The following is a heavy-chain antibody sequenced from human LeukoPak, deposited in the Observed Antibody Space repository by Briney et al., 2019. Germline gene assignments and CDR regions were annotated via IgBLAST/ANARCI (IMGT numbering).Heavy chain of an antibody. CDR2: IYYSGST. V-gene: IGHV4-59*01. J-gene: IGHJ3*02. CDR3: ARSSAVTVGGAFDI. Sequence: PSETLSLTCTVSGGSISSYYWSWIRQPPGKGLEWIGYIYYSGSTNYNPSLKSRVTISIDTSKNQFSLKLSSVTAADTAVYYCARSSAVTVGGAFDIWGQGTMVTVSS. D-gene: IGHD2-21*02. CDR1: GGSISSYY.